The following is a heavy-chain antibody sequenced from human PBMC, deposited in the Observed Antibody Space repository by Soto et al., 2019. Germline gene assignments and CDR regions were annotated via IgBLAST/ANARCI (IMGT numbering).Heavy chain of an antibody. Sequence: QVQLVQSGAEVKKPGSSVKVSCKASGGTFSSYTISWVRQAPGQGPEWMGRIIPILGIANYAQKFQGRVTITADKSTSTAYMELSSLRSEDTAVYYCARDSDYGGTDHDAFDIWGQGTMVTVSS. V-gene: IGHV1-69*08. CDR2: IIPILGIA. D-gene: IGHD4-17*01. CDR1: GGTFSSYT. J-gene: IGHJ3*02. CDR3: ARDSDYGGTDHDAFDI.